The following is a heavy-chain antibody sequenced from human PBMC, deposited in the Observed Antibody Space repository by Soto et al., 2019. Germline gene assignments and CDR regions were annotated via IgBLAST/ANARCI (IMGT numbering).Heavy chain of an antibody. V-gene: IGHV1-18*01. CDR1: GYTFTTYG. Sequence: QVQLVQSGAEVKKPGASVKVSCKASGYTFTTYGISWVRQAPGQGREWMGWISDYSGNTNFAQKFRGRLSMTTDTSTSTVYMELGPLTSDDTAVYYCARHAGSACSITSGASSLGHNWVDPWGQGTLVTVSS. J-gene: IGHJ5*02. D-gene: IGHD2-2*01. CDR3: ARHAGSACSITSGASSLGHNWVDP. CDR2: ISDYSGNT.